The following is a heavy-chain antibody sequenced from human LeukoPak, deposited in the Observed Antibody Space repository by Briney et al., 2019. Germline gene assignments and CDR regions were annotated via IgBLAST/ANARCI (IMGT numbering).Heavy chain of an antibody. V-gene: IGHV3-11*01. CDR3: AKDIYDYVWGSYRYTEFDY. CDR2: ISSSGSTI. Sequence: GGSLRLSCAASGFTFSDYYMSWIRQAPGKGLEWVSYISSSGSTIYYADSVKGRFTISRDNSKNTLYLQMNSLRAEDTAVYYCAKDIYDYVWGSYRYTEFDYWGQGTLVTVSS. J-gene: IGHJ4*02. D-gene: IGHD3-16*02. CDR1: GFTFSDYY.